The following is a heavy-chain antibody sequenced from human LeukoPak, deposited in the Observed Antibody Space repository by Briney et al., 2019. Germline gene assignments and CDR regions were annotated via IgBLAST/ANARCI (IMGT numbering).Heavy chain of an antibody. D-gene: IGHD3-22*01. V-gene: IGHV3-21*01. CDR2: ISSRSTYT. Sequence: GGSLRLSCAASGFTFSSYSMNWVRQAPGKGLEWVSCISSRSTYTYYADSVKDRFTSSRDNAKNSLYLQMNSLRAEDTAVYYCAKGYHDSGGSWTPSDYWGQGTLVTVSS. J-gene: IGHJ4*02. CDR3: AKGYHDSGGSWTPSDY. CDR1: GFTFSSYS.